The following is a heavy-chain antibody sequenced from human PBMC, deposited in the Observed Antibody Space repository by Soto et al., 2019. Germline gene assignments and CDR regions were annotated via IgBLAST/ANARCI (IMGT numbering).Heavy chain of an antibody. V-gene: IGHV1-58*01. CDR2: IVVGSGNT. J-gene: IGHJ2*01. Sequence: SVKVSCKASGFTFTSSAVHWVRQASGQRLEWIGWIVVGSGNTNYAQKFQERVTITRVMSTSTAYMELSSLRSEDTAVYYCAAGSGYSRGYFDLWGRGTLVTVSS. D-gene: IGHD6-13*01. CDR3: AAGSGYSRGYFDL. CDR1: GFTFTSSA.